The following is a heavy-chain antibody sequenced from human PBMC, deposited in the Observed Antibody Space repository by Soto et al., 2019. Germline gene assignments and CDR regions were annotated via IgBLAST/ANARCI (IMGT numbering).Heavy chain of an antibody. J-gene: IGHJ6*02. CDR3: ARQEYQLLRSAYYYYYGMDV. D-gene: IGHD2-2*01. Sequence: SETLSLTCTVSGGSISSSSYYWGWIRQPPGKGLEWIGSIYYSGSTYYNPSLKSRVTISVDTSKNQFSLKLSSVTAADTAVYYCARQEYQLLRSAYYYYYGMDVWGQGTTVTVSS. V-gene: IGHV4-39*01. CDR1: GGSISSSSYY. CDR2: IYYSGST.